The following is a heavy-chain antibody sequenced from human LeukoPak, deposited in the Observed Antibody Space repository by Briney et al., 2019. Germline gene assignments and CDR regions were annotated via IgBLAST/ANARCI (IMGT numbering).Heavy chain of an antibody. CDR2: IYHSGST. CDR1: GGSISSGGYY. CDR3: ARASGAAAGSPYFDY. Sequence: SETLSLTCTVSGGSISSGGYYWSWIRQPPGKGLEWIGYIYHSGSTYYNPSLKSRVTISVDRSKNQFSLKLSSVTAADTAVYYCARASGAAAGSPYFDYWGQGTLVTVSS. V-gene: IGHV4-30-2*01. D-gene: IGHD6-13*01. J-gene: IGHJ4*02.